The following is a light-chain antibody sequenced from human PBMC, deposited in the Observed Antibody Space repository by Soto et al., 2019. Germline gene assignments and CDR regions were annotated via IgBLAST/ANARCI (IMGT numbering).Light chain of an antibody. V-gene: IGKV3-20*01. CDR1: QSVSTNY. J-gene: IGKJ1*01. Sequence: EIVLTQSPGTLSLSPGERATLSCRASQSVSTNYLACYQRKPGQAPRLLIYGASSSATDIPGRFSGSGSGTDFTLSITRLKPEDFAVYYYQHYGSSPSTFGQGTKVEIK. CDR3: QHYGSSPST. CDR2: GAS.